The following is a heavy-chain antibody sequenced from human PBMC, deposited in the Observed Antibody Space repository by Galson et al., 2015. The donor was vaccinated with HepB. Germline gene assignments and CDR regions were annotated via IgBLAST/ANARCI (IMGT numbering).Heavy chain of an antibody. CDR3: ARAGTWLQDAFNI. CDR1: GGSFSSYY. Sequence: ETLSLTCTVSGGSFSSYYRSWIRQPAGKGLEWIGHIHISGSTNYNPSLKSRVTMSVDTSKNQFSLKLSSVTAADTAVYYCARAGTWLQDAFNIWGQGTMVTVSS. V-gene: IGHV4-4*07. D-gene: IGHD5-18*01. J-gene: IGHJ3*02. CDR2: IHISGST.